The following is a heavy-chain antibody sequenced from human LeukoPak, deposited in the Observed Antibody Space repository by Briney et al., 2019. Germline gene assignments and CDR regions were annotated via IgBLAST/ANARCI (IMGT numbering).Heavy chain of an antibody. Sequence: GASVKVSCKASGGTFSSYAISWVRQAPGQGLEWMGGIIPILGTANYAQKFQGRVTITTDESTSTAYMELSSLRSEDTAVYYCTLRSTSYYYYYYMDVWGKGTTVTVSS. CDR3: TLRSTSYYYYYYMDV. V-gene: IGHV1-69*05. D-gene: IGHD4-17*01. CDR2: IIPILGTA. CDR1: GGTFSSYA. J-gene: IGHJ6*03.